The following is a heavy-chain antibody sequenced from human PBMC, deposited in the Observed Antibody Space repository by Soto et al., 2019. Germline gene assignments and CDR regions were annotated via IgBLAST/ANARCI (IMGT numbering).Heavy chain of an antibody. CDR3: GKGRSYYYYYGVDV. V-gene: IGHV3-23*01. D-gene: IGHD1-26*01. CDR1: GFTFSSYW. Sequence: GGSLRLCCAASGFTFSSYWMSWVRQAPGKGLEWVSDIIDSGGSTYYADSVKGRFTISRDNSKSTLYLQMNSLRAEDTAVYYCGKGRSYYYYYGVDVWGQGTTVTVSS. CDR2: IIDSGGST. J-gene: IGHJ6*02.